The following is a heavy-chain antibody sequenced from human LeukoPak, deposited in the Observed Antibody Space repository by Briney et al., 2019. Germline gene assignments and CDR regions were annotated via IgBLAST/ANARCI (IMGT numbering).Heavy chain of an antibody. Sequence: ASVKVSCKASGYTFTGYYMHWVRQAPGQGLEWMGWINPNSGGINYAQKFQGRVTMTRDTSISTAYMELSRLRSDDTAVYYCARSYYDSSGYPKYFQHWGQGTLVTVSS. D-gene: IGHD3-22*01. CDR1: GYTFTGYY. CDR3: ARSYYDSSGYPKYFQH. J-gene: IGHJ1*01. V-gene: IGHV1-2*02. CDR2: INPNSGGI.